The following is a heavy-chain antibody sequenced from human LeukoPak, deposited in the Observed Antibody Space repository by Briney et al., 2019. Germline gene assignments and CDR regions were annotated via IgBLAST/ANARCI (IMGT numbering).Heavy chain of an antibody. CDR2: ISGSGGST. CDR3: ARSLLTGDY. Sequence: QTGGSLRLSCAASGFTFSSYAMSCVRQAPGKGLEWLSAISGSGGSTYYADSVKGRFTISRDNSKNTLYLQMNSLRAEDTAVYYCARSLLTGDYWGQGTLVTVSS. V-gene: IGHV3-23*01. D-gene: IGHD3-9*01. J-gene: IGHJ4*02. CDR1: GFTFSSYA.